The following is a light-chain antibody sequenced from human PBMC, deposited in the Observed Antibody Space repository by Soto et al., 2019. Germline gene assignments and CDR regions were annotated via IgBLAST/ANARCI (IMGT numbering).Light chain of an antibody. CDR3: QQRRSWQVT. J-gene: IGKJ5*01. CDR2: GAS. Sequence: EIVMTQSPATLSVSPGERATLSCRASQSISTNLAWYQQKPGQAPRLLIFGASTRATGIPARFNGSGSGTEFSLTISSLEPEDFAVYYCQQRRSWQVTFGQGTRLEIK. V-gene: IGKV3-15*01. CDR1: QSISTN.